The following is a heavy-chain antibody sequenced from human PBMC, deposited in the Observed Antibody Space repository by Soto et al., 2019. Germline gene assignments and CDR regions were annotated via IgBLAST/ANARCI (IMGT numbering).Heavy chain of an antibody. J-gene: IGHJ4*02. CDR3: AREVGYGDFSAALLD. D-gene: IGHD2-21*02. CDR2: IITLFGTS. Sequence: VQLMQSGAEVKKPGSSVKVSCKASGGTFSSHSINWVRQAPGQGLEWMGGIITLFGTSNYAQNFQGRVMITADQSTSTAYMELNSLTSADTAVYYCAREVGYGDFSAALLDWGQGTLVTVSS. CDR1: GGTFSSHS. V-gene: IGHV1-69*01.